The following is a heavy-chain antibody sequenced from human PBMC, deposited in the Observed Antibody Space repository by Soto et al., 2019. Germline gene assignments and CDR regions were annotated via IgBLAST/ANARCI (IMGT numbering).Heavy chain of an antibody. CDR1: GASISSSRSY. Sequence: PSETLSLTCTVSGASISSSRSYWGWVRHPPGKGLEWIVSFYYTGGTYSTYYNPSLKSRVTISVDTSKSQFSLNLRSVTAADTAVYYCASPRQGNYDFLSGYYALDYWGQGTLVTVSS. CDR3: ASPRQGNYDFLSGYYALDY. CDR2: FYYTGGT. D-gene: IGHD3-3*01. V-gene: IGHV4-39*01. J-gene: IGHJ4*02.